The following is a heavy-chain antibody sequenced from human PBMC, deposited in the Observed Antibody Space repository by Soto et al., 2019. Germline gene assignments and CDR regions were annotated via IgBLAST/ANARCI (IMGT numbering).Heavy chain of an antibody. J-gene: IGHJ4*02. CDR1: GFTFSSYS. CDR3: ARSIITVTQFDY. CDR2: ISSSSSYI. Sequence: GGSLRLSCAASGFTFSSYSMNWVRQAPGKGLEWVSSISSSSSYIYYADSVKGRFTISRDNAKNSLYLQMNSLRAEDTAVYYCARSIITVTQFDYWGQGTLVTVSS. V-gene: IGHV3-21*01. D-gene: IGHD4-4*01.